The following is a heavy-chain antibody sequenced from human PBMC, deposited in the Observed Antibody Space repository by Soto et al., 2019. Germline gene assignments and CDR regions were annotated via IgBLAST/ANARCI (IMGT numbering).Heavy chain of an antibody. CDR2: IRSKANSYAT. V-gene: IGHV3-73*01. CDR3: TRHVEGCSGGSCYSRGYYYYYMDV. D-gene: IGHD2-15*01. Sequence: GGSLRLSCAASGFTFSGSAMHWVRQASGKGLEWVGRIRSKANSYATAYAASVKGRFTISRDDSKNTAYLQMNSLKTEDTAVYYCTRHVEGCSGGSCYSRGYYYYYMDVWGKGTTVTVSS. J-gene: IGHJ6*03. CDR1: GFTFSGSA.